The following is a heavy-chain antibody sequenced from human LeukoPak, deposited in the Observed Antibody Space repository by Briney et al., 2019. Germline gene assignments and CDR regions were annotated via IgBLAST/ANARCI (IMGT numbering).Heavy chain of an antibody. Sequence: ASVKVSCKASGYTFTSDDINWVRQATGQGLEWMGWMNPNSGNTGYAQKFQGRVTITRNTSISTAYMELSSLRSEDTAVYYCARGSSSSTWEYFQHWGQGTLVTVSS. CDR2: MNPNSGNT. D-gene: IGHD6-6*01. J-gene: IGHJ1*01. CDR1: GYTFTSDD. CDR3: ARGSSSSTWEYFQH. V-gene: IGHV1-8*03.